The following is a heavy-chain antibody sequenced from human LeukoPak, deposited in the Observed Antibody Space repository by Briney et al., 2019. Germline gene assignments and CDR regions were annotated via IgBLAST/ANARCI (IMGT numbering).Heavy chain of an antibody. D-gene: IGHD1-26*01. CDR1: GGSISSGSYY. V-gene: IGHV4-39*07. CDR3: ARNRVVGAPNFDY. J-gene: IGHJ4*02. Sequence: SETLSLTCTVSGGSISSGSYYWGWIRQPPGKGLEWIGSIYYSGTTYYNPSLKSRVTISGDTSKNQFSLNLSSVTAADTAVYYCARNRVVGAPNFDYWGQGTLVTVFS. CDR2: IYYSGTT.